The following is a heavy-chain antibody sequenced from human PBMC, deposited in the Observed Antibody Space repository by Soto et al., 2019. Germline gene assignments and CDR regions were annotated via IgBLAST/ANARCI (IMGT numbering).Heavy chain of an antibody. J-gene: IGHJ4*02. CDR3: ARHVDGYIPGEFDY. CDR2: IYYSGST. Sequence: QLQLQESGPGLVKPSETLSLTCTVSGGSISSSSYYWGWIRQPPGKGLEWIGSIYYSGSTYYNPSLKSRVTISVDTSKNQFSLKLSSVTAADTAVYYCARHVDGYIPGEFDYWGQGTLVTVSS. V-gene: IGHV4-39*01. CDR1: GGSISSSSYY. D-gene: IGHD2-21*01.